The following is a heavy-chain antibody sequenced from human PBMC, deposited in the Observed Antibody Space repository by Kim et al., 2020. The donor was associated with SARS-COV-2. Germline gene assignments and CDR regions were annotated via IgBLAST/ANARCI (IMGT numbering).Heavy chain of an antibody. CDR1: GYTFTVYY. Sequence: ASVKVSCKASGYTFTVYYMHWVRQAPGQGLEWMGWINPNSGGTNYAQKFQGRVTMTRDTSISTAYMALSRLRADDTDVYYCARVHALYWSGGSCNDYWGQ. J-gene: IGHJ4*02. V-gene: IGHV1-2*02. CDR2: INPNSGGT. D-gene: IGHD2-15*01. CDR3: ARVHALYWSGGSCNDY.